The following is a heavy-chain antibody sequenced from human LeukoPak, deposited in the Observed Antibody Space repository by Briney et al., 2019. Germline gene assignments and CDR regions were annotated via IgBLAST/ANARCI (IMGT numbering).Heavy chain of an antibody. CDR2: ISGGGGDTT. CDR1: GFTFSSYA. CDR3: ARHSTMASGPFDI. J-gene: IGHJ3*02. D-gene: IGHD5-24*01. V-gene: IGHV3-23*01. Sequence: GGSLRLSCAASGFTFSSYAMNWVRQAPGKGLEWVSAISGGGGDTTYYADSVKGRFTISRDNSKNTLYLQIHSLRAEDTAVYYCARHSTMASGPFDIWGQGTMVTVSS.